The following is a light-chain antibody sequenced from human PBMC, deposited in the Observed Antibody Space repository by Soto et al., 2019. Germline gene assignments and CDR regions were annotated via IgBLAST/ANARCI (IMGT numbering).Light chain of an antibody. CDR1: QSVTTSY. V-gene: IGKV3-20*01. J-gene: IGKJ1*01. CDR3: QQYGTSPWT. CDR2: GAS. Sequence: EIVLTQSPGTLSLSPGVRATLSCRASQSVTTSYLAWYQQKPGQAPRLLMYGASSRATGIPDRFSGSGSGTDFILTISRLEPEDFAVYYCQQYGTSPWTFGQGTNVEI.